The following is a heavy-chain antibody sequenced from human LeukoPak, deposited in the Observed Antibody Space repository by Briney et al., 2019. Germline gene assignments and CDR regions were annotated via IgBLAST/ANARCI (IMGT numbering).Heavy chain of an antibody. CDR2: IYYSGST. V-gene: IGHV4-39*01. Sequence: SETLSLTCTVSGGSISSSSYYWGWIRQPPGKGLEWIGSIYYSGSTYYNPSLKSRVTISVDTSKNQFSLKLSSVTAADTAVYYCAGTVAGTEIDYWGQGTLVTVSS. CDR3: AGTVAGTEIDY. D-gene: IGHD6-19*01. J-gene: IGHJ4*02. CDR1: GGSISSSSYY.